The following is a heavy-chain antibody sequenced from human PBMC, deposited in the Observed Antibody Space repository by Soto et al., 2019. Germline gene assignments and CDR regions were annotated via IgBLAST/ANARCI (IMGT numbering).Heavy chain of an antibody. J-gene: IGHJ2*01. D-gene: IGHD3-10*01. V-gene: IGHV1-69*01. CDR3: ARRRHGYGSWYFDL. CDR2: NLPLFNIS. CDR1: GGAFSSYA. Sequence: QVQLVQSGAEVKKPGSSVKVSCKASGGAFSSYAISWVRQAPGQGLEWMGGNLPLFNISNYAQKFQGRVTITADEPTSTAYMDLSNLTSDATAVYYCARRRHGYGSWYFDLWGRGTLITVSS.